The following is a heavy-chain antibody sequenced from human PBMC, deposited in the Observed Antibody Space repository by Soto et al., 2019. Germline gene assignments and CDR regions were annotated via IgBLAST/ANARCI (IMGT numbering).Heavy chain of an antibody. J-gene: IGHJ4*02. D-gene: IGHD6-19*01. V-gene: IGHV1-69*02. CDR2: IIPILGIA. CDR3: GGWPEGSRHSLDY. CDR1: GGTFSSYT. Sequence: GASVKVSCKASGGTFSSYTISWVRQAPGQGLEWMGRIIPILGIANYAQKFQGRVTITADKSTSTAYMELSSLRVEDTGVYSCGGWPEGSRHSLDYWGQGTPVTVSS.